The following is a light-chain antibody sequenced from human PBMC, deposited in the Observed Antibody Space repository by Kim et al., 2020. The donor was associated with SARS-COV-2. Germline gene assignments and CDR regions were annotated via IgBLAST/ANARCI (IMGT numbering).Light chain of an antibody. CDR1: SGAVPTDKY. CDR3: VLYLGGDTWI. V-gene: IGLV8-61*01. CDR2: STN. J-gene: IGLJ2*01. Sequence: GGHVTLTWCLNSGAVPTDKYPGWYQQTPGQAPRPLISSTNTRSSGVPDRFSGSILGNKAALTLTGAQADDESHYYCVLYLGGDTWIFGGGTQLTVL.